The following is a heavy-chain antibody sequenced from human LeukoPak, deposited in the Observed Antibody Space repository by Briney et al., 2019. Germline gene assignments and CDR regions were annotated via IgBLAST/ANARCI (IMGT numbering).Heavy chain of an antibody. Sequence: SEILSLTCAVYGGSFSGYYWSWIRQPPGKGLEWIGEINHSGSTNYNPSLKSRVTISVDTSKNQFSLKLSSVTAADTAVYYCARGGYCGGDCYENDAFDIWGQGTMVTVSS. D-gene: IGHD2-21*02. CDR3: ARGGYCGGDCYENDAFDI. V-gene: IGHV4-34*01. CDR2: INHSGST. CDR1: GGSFSGYY. J-gene: IGHJ3*02.